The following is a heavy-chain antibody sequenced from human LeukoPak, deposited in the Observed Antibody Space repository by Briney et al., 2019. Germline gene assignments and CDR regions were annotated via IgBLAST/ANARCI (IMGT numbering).Heavy chain of an antibody. CDR1: GFTFSDCY. V-gene: IGHV3-11*01. D-gene: IGHD3-10*01. CDR2: ISSSGSTI. CDR3: ARIDYYGSGSCLDY. J-gene: IGHJ4*02. Sequence: PGGSLRLSCAASGFTFSDCYMSWIRQAPGKGLEWVSYISSSGSTIYYADSVKGRFTISRDNAKNSLYLQMNSLRAEDTAVYYCARIDYYGSGSCLDYWGQGTLVTVSS.